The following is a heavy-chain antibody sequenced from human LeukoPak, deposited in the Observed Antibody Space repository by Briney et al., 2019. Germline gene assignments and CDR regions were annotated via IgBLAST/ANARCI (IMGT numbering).Heavy chain of an antibody. CDR3: ARLDESEGDY. CDR2: ISGGSDYI. V-gene: IGHV3-21*06. CDR1: GFTFSSYG. Sequence: GRSLRLSCAASGFTFSSYGMHWVRQAPGKRLEWVASISGGSDYIEYADSVKGRFTISRDNAKNSLFLQISNLSAEDTAVYYCARLDESEGDYWGQGTLLTVSS. J-gene: IGHJ4*02.